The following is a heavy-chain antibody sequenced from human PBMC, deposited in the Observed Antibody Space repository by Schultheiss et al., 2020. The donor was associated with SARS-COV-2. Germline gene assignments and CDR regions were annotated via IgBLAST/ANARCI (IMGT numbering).Heavy chain of an antibody. CDR1: GFTFSSYG. CDR3: AKADDSARGAFDI. J-gene: IGHJ3*02. D-gene: IGHD6-6*01. Sequence: GGSLRLSCAASGFTFSSYGMHWVRQAPGKGLEWVAVISYDGSNKYYADSVKGRFTISRDNAKNSLYLQMNSLRAEDTALYYCAKADDSARGAFDIWGQGTMVTVSS. CDR2: ISYDGSNK. V-gene: IGHV3-30*06.